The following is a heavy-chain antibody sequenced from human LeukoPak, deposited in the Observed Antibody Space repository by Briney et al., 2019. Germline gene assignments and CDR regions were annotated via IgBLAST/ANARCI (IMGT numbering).Heavy chain of an antibody. V-gene: IGHV3-33*01. CDR1: GFTFSSYG. CDR3: AREYYYDSSGYYGGHYFDY. D-gene: IGHD3-22*01. CDR2: IWYDGSNK. J-gene: IGHJ4*02. Sequence: GRSLRLSCAASGFTFSSYGMHWVRQAPGKGLEWVAVIWYDGSNKYYADSVKGRFTISRDNSKNTLYLQMNSLRAEDTAVYYCAREYYYDSSGYYGGHYFDYWGQGTLVTVSS.